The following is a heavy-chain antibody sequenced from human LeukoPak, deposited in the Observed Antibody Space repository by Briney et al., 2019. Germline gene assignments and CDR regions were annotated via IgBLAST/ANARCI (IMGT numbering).Heavy chain of an antibody. V-gene: IGHV4-34*01. CDR1: DGSFSGYY. D-gene: IGHD5-18*01. CDR2: INHSGST. CDR3: ARTTEGGYSYGYFYYYYMDV. Sequence: PSETLSLTCAVYDGSFSGYYWSWIRQPPGKGLEWIGEINHSGSTNYNPSLKSRVTISLDTSKSQFSLKVRYVTAADTAVYYCARTTEGGYSYGYFYYYYMDVWGKGTTVTIPS. J-gene: IGHJ6*03.